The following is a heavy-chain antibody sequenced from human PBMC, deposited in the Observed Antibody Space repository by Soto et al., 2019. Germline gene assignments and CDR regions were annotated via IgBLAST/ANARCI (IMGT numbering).Heavy chain of an antibody. D-gene: IGHD2-21*01. J-gene: IGHJ5*02. CDR2: INDGSEE. V-gene: IGHV3-33*01. Sequence: QVQLVESGGGVVRPGTSLRLSCAATGFSFSAHGMHWVRQAPGKGLEWLAVINDGSEEGYAESVRGRLTISRNNARNIIYIQRDNWRAEDTALYYCARDDVIVDNGVDHWGQGTLVTVSS. CDR3: ARDDVIVDNGVDH. CDR1: GFSFSAHG.